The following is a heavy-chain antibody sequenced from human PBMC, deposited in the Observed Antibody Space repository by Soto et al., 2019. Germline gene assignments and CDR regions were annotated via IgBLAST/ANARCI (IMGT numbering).Heavy chain of an antibody. CDR3: AIDGTIYDSSAYYYLY. D-gene: IGHD3-22*01. J-gene: IGHJ4*02. CDR1: GGTFSRYT. V-gene: IGHV1-69*01. CDR2: NTPMFGTP. Sequence: QVQLVQSGAEVKKPGSSVKVSCKASGGTFSRYTITWVRQAPGQGLEWMGGNTPMFGTPNYAQKCQGRVRITADESTSTAYMELSSLRSEDTAMYYCAIDGTIYDSSAYYYLYWGQRTLVTVSS.